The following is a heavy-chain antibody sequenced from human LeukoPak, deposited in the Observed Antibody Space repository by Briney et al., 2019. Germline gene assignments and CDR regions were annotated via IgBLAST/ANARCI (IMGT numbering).Heavy chain of an antibody. Sequence: SETLSLTCAVYGGSFSGYYWSWIRQPPGKGLEWIGEINHSGSTNYNPSLKSRVTIPVDTSKNQFSLKLSSVTAADTAVYYCARATLVVVRGVITYYFDYWGQGTLVTVSS. J-gene: IGHJ4*02. CDR1: GGSFSGYY. CDR3: ARATLVVVRGVITYYFDY. V-gene: IGHV4-34*01. D-gene: IGHD3-10*01. CDR2: INHSGST.